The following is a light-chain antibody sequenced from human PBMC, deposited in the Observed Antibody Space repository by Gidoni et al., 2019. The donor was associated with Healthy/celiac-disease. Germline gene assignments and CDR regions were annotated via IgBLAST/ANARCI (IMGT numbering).Light chain of an antibody. Sequence: QALVPQEPSLPVSPGGTVTLTCGSSTGAVTSGHYPYWVQQKPGQAPRTLIYDTSNKHSWTPARFSGSLLGGKAALTLSGAQPEDEAEYYGLLSYSGARVVFGGGTKLTVL. J-gene: IGLJ2*01. CDR2: DTS. CDR1: TGAVTSGHY. CDR3: LLSYSGARVV. V-gene: IGLV7-46*01.